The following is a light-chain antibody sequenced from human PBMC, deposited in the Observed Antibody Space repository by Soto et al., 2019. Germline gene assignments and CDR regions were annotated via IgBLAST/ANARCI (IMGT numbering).Light chain of an antibody. CDR1: QSVSTD. J-gene: IGKJ5*01. V-gene: IGKV3-15*01. CDR3: QHYNNWPMT. CDR2: GAS. Sequence: EIVMTQSPATLSLSPGERATLSCRASQSVSTDLAWYQQKPGQAPRLLIRGASTRATGIPARFSGSGSGTEFTLSISSLQSEDFAVYYCQHYNNWPMTFGQGTRLEI.